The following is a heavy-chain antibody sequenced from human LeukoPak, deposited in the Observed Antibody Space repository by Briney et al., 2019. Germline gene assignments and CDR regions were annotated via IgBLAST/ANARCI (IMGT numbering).Heavy chain of an antibody. CDR1: GGSSSSGGYY. CDR3: AREAPQLRFDYYYGMDV. CDR2: LYYSGST. Sequence: SETLSLTCTVSGGSSSSGGYYWCWFRQHPAKGLERIGYLYYSGSTYYNPSLKSRVTISVDTSKNQFSLKLSSVTAADTAVYYCAREAPQLRFDYYYGMDVWGQGTTVTVSS. D-gene: IGHD3-10*01. J-gene: IGHJ6*02. V-gene: IGHV4-31*03.